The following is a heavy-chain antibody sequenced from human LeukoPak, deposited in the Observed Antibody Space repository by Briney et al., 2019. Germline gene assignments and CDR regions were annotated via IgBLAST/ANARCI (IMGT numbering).Heavy chain of an antibody. CDR2: IYYSGST. CDR3: ARVREITIFGDQYYFDY. J-gene: IGHJ4*02. Sequence: SETLSLTCTVSGGSISSYYWSWIRQPPGKGLEWIGYIYYSGSTNYNPSLKSRVTISVDTSKNQFSLKLSSVTAADTAVYYCARVREITIFGDQYYFDYWGQGTLVTVSS. D-gene: IGHD3-3*01. V-gene: IGHV4-59*01. CDR1: GGSISSYY.